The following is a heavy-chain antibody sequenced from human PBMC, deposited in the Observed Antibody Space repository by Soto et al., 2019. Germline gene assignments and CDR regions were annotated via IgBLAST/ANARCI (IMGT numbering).Heavy chain of an antibody. CDR1: GFIFNNYA. J-gene: IGHJ6*02. Sequence: EVQLWESGGGLVQPGGSLRLSCAASGFIFNNYALTWVRQSPGKGLEWVSTSGGSGGTTYYADSVKGRFTISRDSSKNTLSLQMNSLRVEDTATYYCAGDWTGNTCPCLDVWGQGTTVSVSS. CDR2: SGGSGGTT. V-gene: IGHV3-23*01. D-gene: IGHD2-8*02. CDR3: AGDWTGNTCPCLDV.